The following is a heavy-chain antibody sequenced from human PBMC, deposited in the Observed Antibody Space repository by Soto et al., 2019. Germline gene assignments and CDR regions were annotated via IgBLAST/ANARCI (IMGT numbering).Heavy chain of an antibody. V-gene: IGHV1-2*02. D-gene: IGHD2-2*01. J-gene: IGHJ3*02. CDR1: AFSVYY. CDR3: PLERQLNSPSDACDI. Sequence: QVQLVQSGAEVKKPGASMKVSCKASAFSVYYLHWVRQAPVQGLEWMGRINPNSGVTTYAQRFQGRVTMNSDTSITTSFLDLSNVEFDDTAGYYCPLERQLNSPSDACDIWGQGTMVTVSS. CDR2: INPNSGVT.